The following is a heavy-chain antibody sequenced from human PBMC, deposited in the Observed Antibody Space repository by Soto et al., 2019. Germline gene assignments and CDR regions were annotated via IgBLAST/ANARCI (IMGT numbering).Heavy chain of an antibody. V-gene: IGHV4-4*02. J-gene: IGHJ6*02. CDR2: IYHSGST. CDR3: ARAPQASIYYYYGMDV. D-gene: IGHD6-6*01. Sequence: WVRQPPGKGLEWIGEIYHSGSTNYNPSLKSRVTISVDKSKNQFSLKLSSVTAADTAVYYCARAPQASIYYYYGMDVWGQGTTVTVS.